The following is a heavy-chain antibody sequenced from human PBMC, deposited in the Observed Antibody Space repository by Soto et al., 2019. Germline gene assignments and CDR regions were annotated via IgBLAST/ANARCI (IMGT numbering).Heavy chain of an antibody. D-gene: IGHD6-19*01. CDR1: GFTFSSYG. J-gene: IGHJ4*02. Sequence: PGGSLRLSCAASGFTFSSYGMHWVRQAPGKGLEWVAVISYDGSNKYYADSVKGRFTISRDNSKNTLYLQMNSLRAEDTAVYYCPKFEVAGTGDPVDYWGQGTLVPVSS. V-gene: IGHV3-30*18. CDR3: PKFEVAGTGDPVDY. CDR2: ISYDGSNK.